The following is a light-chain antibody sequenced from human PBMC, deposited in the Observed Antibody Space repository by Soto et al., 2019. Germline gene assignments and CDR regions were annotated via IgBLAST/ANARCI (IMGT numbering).Light chain of an antibody. J-gene: IGKJ1*01. V-gene: IGKV3-20*01. CDR3: QQYGSSPWT. Sequence: EIVLTQSPGTLSLSPGDRATLSCRASQSVSSSYLAWYQQKPGQAPRLLIYGASSRATGIPDRFSGSGSGTDFTLTISRLEPEDFAVYYCQQYGSSPWTFGHGTKVEIK. CDR2: GAS. CDR1: QSVSSSY.